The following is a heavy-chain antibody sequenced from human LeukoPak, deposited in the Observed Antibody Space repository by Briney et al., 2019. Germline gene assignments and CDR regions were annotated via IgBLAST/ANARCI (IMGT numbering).Heavy chain of an antibody. D-gene: IGHD3-22*01. V-gene: IGHV1-8*03. CDR3: ARDKYDSSGYYSYWYFDL. J-gene: IGHJ2*01. Sequence: ASVKVSCKASGYIFTSYDINWVRQAAGQGLEWMGWMNPNSGNTGYAQKFQGRVTITRNTSISTAYMELSSLRSEDTAVYYCARDKYDSSGYYSYWYFDLWGRGTLVTVSS. CDR2: MNPNSGNT. CDR1: GYIFTSYD.